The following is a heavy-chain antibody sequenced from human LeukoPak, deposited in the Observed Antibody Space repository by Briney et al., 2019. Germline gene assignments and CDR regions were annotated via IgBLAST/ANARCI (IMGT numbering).Heavy chain of an antibody. J-gene: IGHJ5*02. Sequence: GASVKVSCKASGYTFTSYDIDWMRQATGQGLEWMGWMNPNSGNTGYAQKFQGRVTMTRNTSISTAYMELSSLRSEDTAVYYCARGRGYSYGNWFDPWGQGTLVTVSS. CDR1: GYTFTSYD. CDR2: MNPNSGNT. D-gene: IGHD5-18*01. V-gene: IGHV1-8*01. CDR3: ARGRGYSYGNWFDP.